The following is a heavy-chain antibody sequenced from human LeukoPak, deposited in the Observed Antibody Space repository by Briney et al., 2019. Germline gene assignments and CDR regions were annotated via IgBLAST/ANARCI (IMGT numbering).Heavy chain of an antibody. CDR3: ARHENYYDSSGYFDAFDI. Sequence: SETLSLTCTVSGGSISSSSYYWGWIRQPPGKGLEWIGSIYYSGSTYYNPSLKSRVTISVDTSKNQFSLKLSSVTAADTAVYYCARHENYYDSSGYFDAFDIWGQGTMVTVSS. V-gene: IGHV4-39*01. CDR2: IYYSGST. J-gene: IGHJ3*02. CDR1: GGSISSSSYY. D-gene: IGHD3-22*01.